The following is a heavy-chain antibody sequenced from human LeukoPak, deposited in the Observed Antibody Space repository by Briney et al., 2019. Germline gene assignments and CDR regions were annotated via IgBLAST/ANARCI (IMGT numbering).Heavy chain of an antibody. CDR2: IYSGGIYNDGTT. CDR1: GFTVSSNY. D-gene: IGHD5-18*01. Sequence: GGSLRLSCAASGFTVSSNYMSWVRQAPGKGLEWVSVIYSGGIYNDGTTNYGDSVKGRFTISRDNSKNTLYLQMNSLRAEDTAVYYCARRELLGYSYGLRTFNIWGKGKTVTVSS. V-gene: IGHV3-66*04. CDR3: ARRELLGYSYGLRTFNI. J-gene: IGHJ3*02.